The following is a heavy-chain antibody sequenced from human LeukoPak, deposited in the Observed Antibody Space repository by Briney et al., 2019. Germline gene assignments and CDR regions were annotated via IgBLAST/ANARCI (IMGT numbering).Heavy chain of an antibody. Sequence: ASVKVSCQASGYTFTSYDINWVRQATGQGLEWMGWMNPYSGNTGFAQKFQGRVTMTRNTSINTAYMELSSLRSEDTAVYYCARGPHYDILTGYCHFDYWGQGTQVTVSS. CDR3: ARGPHYDILTGYCHFDY. CDR1: GYTFTSYD. D-gene: IGHD3-9*01. J-gene: IGHJ4*02. CDR2: MNPYSGNT. V-gene: IGHV1-8*01.